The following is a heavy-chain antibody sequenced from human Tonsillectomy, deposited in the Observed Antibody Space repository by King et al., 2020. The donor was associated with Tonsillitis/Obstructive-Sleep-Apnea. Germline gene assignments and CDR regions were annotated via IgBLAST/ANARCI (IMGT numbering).Heavy chain of an antibody. CDR1: GYSFTGYY. CDR3: AGVGNSFGD. J-gene: IGHJ4*02. Sequence: VQLVESGAEVKKPGASVRVSCKASGYSFTGYYINWVRQAPGQGLEWMGWINPKTGATMYAQKFQGRVTMTRDTSISTVYMELSSLRFDDAAVFYCAGVGNSFGDWGQGTQVTVSA. D-gene: IGHD1/OR15-1a*01. V-gene: IGHV1-2*02. CDR2: INPKTGAT.